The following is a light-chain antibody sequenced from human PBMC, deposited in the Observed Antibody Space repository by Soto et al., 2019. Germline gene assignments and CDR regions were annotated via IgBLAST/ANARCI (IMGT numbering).Light chain of an antibody. J-gene: IGKJ2*01. CDR3: QQCYNSPYT. V-gene: IGKV1-39*01. CDR2: AAS. CDR1: QTISNY. Sequence: DIQMTQSPSSLSASVGDRVTITCRASQTISNYLNWYQQKPGKAPKLLIYAASSLQSGVPSRFSGSGSGTDFTLTISSLQPEDFATYYCQQCYNSPYTFGPGTKLEIK.